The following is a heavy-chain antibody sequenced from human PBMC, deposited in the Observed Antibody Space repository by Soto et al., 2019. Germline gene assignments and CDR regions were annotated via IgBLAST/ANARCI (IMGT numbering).Heavy chain of an antibody. CDR1: GGTFSSYA. Sequence: QVQLVQSGAEVKKPGSSVKVSCKASGGTFSSYAISWVRQAPGQGLEWMGGIIPIFGTANYAQKFQGRVTSTADESTSTADRELSSRRSEDTAVYYCARGSSPNWNYYGSWFDPWGQGTLVTVSS. D-gene: IGHD1-7*01. J-gene: IGHJ5*02. CDR2: IIPIFGTA. V-gene: IGHV1-69*01. CDR3: ARGSSPNWNYYGSWFDP.